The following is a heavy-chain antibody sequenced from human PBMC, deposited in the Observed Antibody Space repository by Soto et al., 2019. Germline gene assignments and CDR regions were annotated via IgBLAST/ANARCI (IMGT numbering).Heavy chain of an antibody. V-gene: IGHV3-20*01. CDR2: INWNGGRT. J-gene: IGHJ6*03. CDR3: ARLGYCSTTSCYAYYYYYMDV. Sequence: EVQLVESGRGVVRPGGSLRLSCAASGFTFDDYGMSWVRQAPGKGLEWVSGINWNGGRTGYADSVKGRFTISRDNAKNSLYLQMNSLRAEDTALYHCARLGYCSTTSCYAYYYYYMDVWGKGTTVTVSS. D-gene: IGHD2-2*01. CDR1: GFTFDDYG.